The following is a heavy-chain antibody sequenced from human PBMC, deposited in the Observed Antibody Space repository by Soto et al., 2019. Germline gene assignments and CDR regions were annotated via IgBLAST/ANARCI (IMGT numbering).Heavy chain of an antibody. D-gene: IGHD3-9*01. Sequence: SETLSLTCTVSGASISGYHWSWIRQPPGKGLECLGYISYSGATNYNPSLKSRVTMSIDTSKNQFSLQLNSVTAADTAVYYCARGMAEEQIFYYFDYWGQGALVTVSS. J-gene: IGHJ4*02. CDR2: ISYSGAT. V-gene: IGHV4-59*08. CDR1: GASISGYH. CDR3: ARGMAEEQIFYYFDY.